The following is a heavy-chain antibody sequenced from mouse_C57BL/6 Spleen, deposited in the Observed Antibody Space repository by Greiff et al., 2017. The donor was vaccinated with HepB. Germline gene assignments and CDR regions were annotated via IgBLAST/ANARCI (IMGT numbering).Heavy chain of an antibody. J-gene: IGHJ2*01. V-gene: IGHV5-17*01. CDR3: ARMDGYYFDY. CDR1: GFTFSDYG. Sequence: EVQLVESGGGLVKPGGSLKLSCAASGFTFSDYGMHWVRQAPEKGLEWVAYISSGSSTIYYADTVKGRFTISRDNAKNTLFLQMTSLRSEDTAMYYCARMDGYYFDYWGQGTTLTVSS. CDR2: ISSGSSTI. D-gene: IGHD2-3*01.